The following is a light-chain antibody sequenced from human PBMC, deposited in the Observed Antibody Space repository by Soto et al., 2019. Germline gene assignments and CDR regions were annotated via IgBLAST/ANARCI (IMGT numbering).Light chain of an antibody. V-gene: IGLV2-14*01. J-gene: IGLJ2*01. CDR2: DVS. CDR3: SSYTSSSTSYVV. Sequence: QSALTQPASVSGSPGQSITISCTGTSSDVGGYNYVSWYQQHPGKAPKLMFYDVSNRPSGVSNRFSGSKSGNTASLTISGLQAEDEADYYCSSYTSSSTSYVVFGGGTKLTVL. CDR1: SSDVGGYNY.